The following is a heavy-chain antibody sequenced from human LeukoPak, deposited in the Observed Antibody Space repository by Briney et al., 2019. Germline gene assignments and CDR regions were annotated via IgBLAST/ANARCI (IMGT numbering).Heavy chain of an antibody. V-gene: IGHV3-33*01. D-gene: IGHD6-19*01. Sequence: PGRSLGLSCAASGFTFSSYGMHWVRQAPGKGLEWVAVIWYDGSNKYYADSVKGRFTISRDNSKNTLYLRMNSLRAEDTAVYYCASTSGWYEPIDYWGQGTLVTVSS. CDR1: GFTFSSYG. J-gene: IGHJ4*02. CDR2: IWYDGSNK. CDR3: ASTSGWYEPIDY.